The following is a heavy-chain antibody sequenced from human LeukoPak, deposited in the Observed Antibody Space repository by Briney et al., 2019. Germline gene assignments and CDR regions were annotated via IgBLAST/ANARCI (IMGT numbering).Heavy chain of an antibody. Sequence: SETLSLTCTVSGGSISNYYWRWLRQPPGKGVECVGSIYYSGRQYYNPSLKSGVTISVEKSKKQFSLRLSSVTAADTAVYYCARGGGVTYYDSTGYLWYFDYWGQGTLVTVSS. D-gene: IGHD3-22*01. J-gene: IGHJ4*02. V-gene: IGHV4-39*07. CDR2: IYYSGRQ. CDR3: ARGGGVTYYDSTGYLWYFDY. CDR1: GGSISNYY.